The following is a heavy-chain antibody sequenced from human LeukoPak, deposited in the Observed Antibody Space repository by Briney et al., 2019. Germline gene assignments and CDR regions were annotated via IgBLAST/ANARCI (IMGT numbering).Heavy chain of an antibody. CDR1: GFTFSSYD. Sequence: GGSLRLSCAASGFTFSSYDMSWVRQAPGKGLEWVSAISDSGGSTYYADSVKGRFTISRDNSKNTLYLQMNSLRAEDTAVYYCVDGARGNTYGSGYWGQGTLVTVPS. J-gene: IGHJ4*02. CDR2: ISDSGGST. D-gene: IGHD5-18*01. CDR3: VDGARGNTYGSGY. V-gene: IGHV3-23*01.